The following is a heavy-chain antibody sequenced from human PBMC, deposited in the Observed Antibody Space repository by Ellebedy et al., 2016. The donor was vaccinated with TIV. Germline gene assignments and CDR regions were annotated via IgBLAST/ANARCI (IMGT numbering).Heavy chain of an antibody. J-gene: IGHJ4*02. Sequence: GESLKISCVASGFTFDSYAMHWVRQAPGKGLEWVAVISHDGSSQYYADSVKGRFTISRDNSKNTLYLQMNSLRAEDTAVYYCARKPMNPTDLYGNFDHWGQGTLVTVSS. V-gene: IGHV3-30-3*01. CDR2: ISHDGSSQ. D-gene: IGHD1-1*01. CDR1: GFTFDSYA. CDR3: ARKPMNPTDLYGNFDH.